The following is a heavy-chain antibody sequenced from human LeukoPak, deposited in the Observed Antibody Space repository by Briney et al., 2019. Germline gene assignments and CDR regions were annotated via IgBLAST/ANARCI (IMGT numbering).Heavy chain of an antibody. Sequence: MASETLSLTCTVSGGSISSSSYYWGWIRQPPGKGLEWIGSIYYSGNTYYNPSLKSRVTVPVDTSKNQFSLKLSSVTAADTAVYYCARGLYYYDSSGYLDYWGQGTLVTVSS. CDR3: ARGLYYYDSSGYLDY. D-gene: IGHD3-22*01. J-gene: IGHJ4*02. CDR1: GGSISSSSYY. CDR2: IYYSGNT. V-gene: IGHV4-39*07.